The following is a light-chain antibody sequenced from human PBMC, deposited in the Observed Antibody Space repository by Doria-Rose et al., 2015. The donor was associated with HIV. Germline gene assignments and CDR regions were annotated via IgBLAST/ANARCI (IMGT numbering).Light chain of an antibody. Sequence: IRLTQSPSSLSASVGDRVTITCRASQGIRNDLGWYQQKPGKAPKLLIFGTSSLQSGVSSRFSGSGSGTDFTLTISSLQPEDFATYYCLQDYSYPRTLGGGTKVEIK. V-gene: IGKV1-6*01. CDR1: QGIRND. CDR3: LQDYSYPRT. CDR2: GTS. J-gene: IGKJ4*01.